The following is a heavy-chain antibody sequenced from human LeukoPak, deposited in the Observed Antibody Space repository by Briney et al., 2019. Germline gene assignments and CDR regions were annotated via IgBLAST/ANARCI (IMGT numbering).Heavy chain of an antibody. V-gene: IGHV3-30-3*01. D-gene: IGHD3-10*01. CDR3: ARGGYYGSGTYFDY. J-gene: IGHJ4*02. Sequence: GRSLRLSCAASGFTFGDHTMHWVRQAPGKGLEWVAVISFDGTTKYYADSVKGRFTISRDNSKNTLYLQMNSLRAEDTAVYYCARGGYYGSGTYFDYWGQGTLVTVSS. CDR1: GFTFGDHT. CDR2: ISFDGTTK.